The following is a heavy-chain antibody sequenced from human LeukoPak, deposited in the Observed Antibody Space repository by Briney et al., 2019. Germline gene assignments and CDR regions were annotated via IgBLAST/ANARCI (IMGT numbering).Heavy chain of an antibody. Sequence: PGGSLRLSCAASGFAFSTYSTYFMSWVRQAPGKGLEWVSTISRHGDITYYADSVKGRFIISRDSSENALFLQMNSLTAEDTAVYYCAKVATYHYFYMDVWGTGTTVTVSS. V-gene: IGHV3-23*01. CDR3: AKVATYHYFYMDV. CDR2: ISRHGDIT. CDR1: GFAFSTYSTYF. J-gene: IGHJ6*03.